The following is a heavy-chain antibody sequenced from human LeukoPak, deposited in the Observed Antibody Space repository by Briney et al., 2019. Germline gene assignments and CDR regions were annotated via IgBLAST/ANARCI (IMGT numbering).Heavy chain of an antibody. CDR1: GFTFSNYD. CDR3: IRGGDGFDP. D-gene: IGHD3-10*01. CDR2: IDTAGHT. J-gene: IGHJ5*02. V-gene: IGHV3-13*01. Sequence: GSLRLSCAASGFTFSNYDMHWVRQATGKGLEWVSAIDTAGHTYYIDSVKGRFTISGENAKNSLYLQMNSLRAGDTAVYYCIRGGDGFDPWGQGTLVTVSS.